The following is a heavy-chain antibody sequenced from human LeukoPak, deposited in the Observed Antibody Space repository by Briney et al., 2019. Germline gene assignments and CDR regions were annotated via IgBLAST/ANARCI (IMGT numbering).Heavy chain of an antibody. CDR1: GGTFSSYA. V-gene: IGHV1-69*13. CDR3: ARVRCSSTSCYERGFDY. D-gene: IGHD2-2*01. J-gene: IGHJ4*02. Sequence: ASVKVSCKASGGTFSSYAISWVRQAPGQGLAWMGGIIPIFGTANYAQKFQGRVTITADESTSTAYMELSSLRSEDTAVYYCARVRCSSTSCYERGFDYWGQGTLVTVSS. CDR2: IIPIFGTA.